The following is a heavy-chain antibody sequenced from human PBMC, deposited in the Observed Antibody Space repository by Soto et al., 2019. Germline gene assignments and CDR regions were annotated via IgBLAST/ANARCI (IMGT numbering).Heavy chain of an antibody. V-gene: IGHV4-31*03. CDR1: GCSISSRGYY. J-gene: IGHJ5*02. Sequence: SETLALTCTVSGCSISSRGYYCIWIRQHPGKGLEWIVYIYYSGSTYHNPPLKSRVTIPVDTSKNQFSLKLSSVTAADTAVYYCAREVRYFDWSNWFGPWGQGTLVTVSS. CDR3: AREVRYFDWSNWFGP. D-gene: IGHD3-9*01. CDR2: IYYSGST.